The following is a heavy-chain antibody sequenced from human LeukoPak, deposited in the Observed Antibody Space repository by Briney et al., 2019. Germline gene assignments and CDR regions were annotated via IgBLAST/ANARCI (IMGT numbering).Heavy chain of an antibody. CDR1: GYTFTSYG. J-gene: IGHJ4*02. CDR3: ARETGLLAHFDY. V-gene: IGHV1-18*01. CDR2: ISGYNGNT. Sequence: GASVKVSCKASGYTFTSYGISWVRQAPGQGPEWMGWISGYNGNTNYAQKLQGRVTMTTDTSTSTAYMELRSLTFDDTAVYYCARETGLLAHFDYWGQGTLVTVSS. D-gene: IGHD1-26*01.